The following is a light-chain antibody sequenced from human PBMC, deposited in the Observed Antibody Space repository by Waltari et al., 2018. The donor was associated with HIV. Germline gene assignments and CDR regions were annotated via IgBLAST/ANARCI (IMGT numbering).Light chain of an antibody. CDR2: DVN. CDR1: AIDIGRYNY. J-gene: IGLJ1*01. V-gene: IGLV2-14*03. CDR3: ASYTVNSTGV. Sequence: QSALSQPASVSASPGQSVAISCSGSAIDIGRYNYVSWYQQHPDKTPRLILFDVNNRPAGISERFSGSKSGTTASPTIATVETDDEAAYYCASYTVNSTGVSGSGTKLTVL.